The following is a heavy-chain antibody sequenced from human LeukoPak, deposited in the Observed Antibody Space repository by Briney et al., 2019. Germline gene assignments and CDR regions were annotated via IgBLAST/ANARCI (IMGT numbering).Heavy chain of an antibody. CDR3: ATPLLNFWSGFPLGY. V-gene: IGHV1-24*01. D-gene: IGHD3-3*01. J-gene: IGHJ4*02. CDR2: FDPEDGET. Sequence: AASVNVSCKVSGYTLTELSMHWVRQAPGKGLEWMGGFDPEDGETIYAQKFQGRVTMTEDTSTDTAYMELSSLRSEDTAVYYCATPLLNFWSGFPLGYWGQGTLVTVSS. CDR1: GYTLTELS.